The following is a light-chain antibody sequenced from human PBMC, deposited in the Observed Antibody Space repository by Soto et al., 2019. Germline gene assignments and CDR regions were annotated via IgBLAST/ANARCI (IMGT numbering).Light chain of an antibody. J-gene: IGKJ1*01. CDR3: QQHDSYSSGP. Sequence: DIQMTQSPSTLSASVGDRVTITCRASQTINSWLAWYQQKPGKAPKVLIFDASSLKTGVPSRFSGSGSGTEFTLTISNLQPDDFATYYCQQHDSYSSGPFGQGTKVDIK. CDR1: QTINSW. V-gene: IGKV1-5*01. CDR2: DAS.